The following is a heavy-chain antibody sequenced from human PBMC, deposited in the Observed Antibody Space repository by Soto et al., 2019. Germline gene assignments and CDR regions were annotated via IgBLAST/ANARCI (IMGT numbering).Heavy chain of an antibody. Sequence: QLQLQESGPGLVKPAETLSLTCSVSGGSISSSDYWWGWIRQPPGKGLEWIGSIYYNGSTYYNQSLNSRVEISVDTSKNQFSLRLTSVTAADTAVYYCARQIGRGSWSLDHWGQGTLVTVSS. CDR3: ARQIGRGSWSLDH. J-gene: IGHJ4*02. D-gene: IGHD6-13*01. CDR1: GGSISSSDYW. CDR2: IYYNGST. V-gene: IGHV4-39*01.